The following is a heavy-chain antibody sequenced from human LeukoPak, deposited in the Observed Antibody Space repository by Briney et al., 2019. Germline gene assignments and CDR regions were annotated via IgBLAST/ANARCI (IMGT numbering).Heavy chain of an antibody. CDR1: GGTFSSYT. D-gene: IGHD3-10*01. J-gene: IGHJ4*02. CDR3: ARTAWYGSGSYLDY. V-gene: IGHV1-69*05. CDR2: IIPIFGTA. Sequence: GASVKVSCKASGGTFSSYTISWVRRAPGQGLEWMGRIIPIFGTANYAQKFQGRVTITTDESTSTAYMELSSLRSEDTAVYYCARTAWYGSGSYLDYWGQGTLVTVSS.